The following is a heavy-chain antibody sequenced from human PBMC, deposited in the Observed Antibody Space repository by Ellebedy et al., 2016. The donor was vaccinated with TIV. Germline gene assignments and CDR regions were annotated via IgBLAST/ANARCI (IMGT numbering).Heavy chain of an antibody. CDR3: ARGNLFELFH. D-gene: IGHD3-10*01. CDR2: ITRSGAT. Sequence: SETLSLXXAVYGGSFSGYHWNWIRQPPGKRLEWIGEITRSGATNYNPSLRNRVTISVDTSKNQFSLELTSVTAADTAVYYCARGNLFELFHWGQGTLVTVSS. J-gene: IGHJ4*02. CDR1: GGSFSGYH. V-gene: IGHV4-34*01.